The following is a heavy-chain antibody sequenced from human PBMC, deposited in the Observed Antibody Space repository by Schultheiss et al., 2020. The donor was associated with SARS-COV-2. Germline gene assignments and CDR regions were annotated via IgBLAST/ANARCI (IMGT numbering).Heavy chain of an antibody. J-gene: IGHJ4*02. CDR3: ARSLPMGAHTVAGHFDY. D-gene: IGHD6-19*01. V-gene: IGHV1-2*04. CDR1: GYTFTSYY. CDR2: INPNSGGT. Sequence: ASVKVSCKASGYTFTSYYMHWVRQAPGQGLEWMGWINPNSGGTNYAQKFQGWVTMTRDTSISTAYMELSRLRSDDTAVYYCARSLPMGAHTVAGHFDYWGQGTLVTVSS.